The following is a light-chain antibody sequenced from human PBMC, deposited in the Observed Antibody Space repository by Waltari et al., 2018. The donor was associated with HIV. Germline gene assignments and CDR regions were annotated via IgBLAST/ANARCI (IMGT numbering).Light chain of an antibody. Sequence: AIQLTQSPSSLSASVGARVTITCRASQGISSALAWYQQKPGKAPNLLIYDASALESGVPSRFSGSGSGTDFTLTISSLQPEDFATYYCQQFNSYTFTFGPGTKVDIK. V-gene: IGKV1-13*02. CDR2: DAS. CDR1: QGISSA. CDR3: QQFNSYTFT. J-gene: IGKJ3*01.